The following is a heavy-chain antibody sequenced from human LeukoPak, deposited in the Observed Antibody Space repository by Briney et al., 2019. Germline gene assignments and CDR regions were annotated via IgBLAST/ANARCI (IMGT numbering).Heavy chain of an antibody. V-gene: IGHV3-30*18. CDR1: GFTFSSYG. Sequence: GGSLRLSCAASGFTFSSYGMHWVRQAPGKGLEWVAVISYDGSNEYYADSVKGRFTISRDNSKNTLYLQMNSLRGEDTAVYYCAKGGESSGYYGSPDYWGQGTLVTVSS. CDR3: AKGGESSGYYGSPDY. D-gene: IGHD3-22*01. CDR2: ISYDGSNE. J-gene: IGHJ4*02.